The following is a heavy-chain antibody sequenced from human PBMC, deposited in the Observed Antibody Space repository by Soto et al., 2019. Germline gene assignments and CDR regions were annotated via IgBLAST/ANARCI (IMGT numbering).Heavy chain of an antibody. Sequence: EVQLLESGGGLVEPGGSLRLSCTASGFSFSSYAMTWVRQAPGKGLEWVSSTTDDGGRTFYADSVKGRFTISRDNSNNRLYLQMTGVRAEDTALYYWAKGGGFGAGAYYNVAYWGQGTLVTVSS. CDR1: GFSFSSYA. D-gene: IGHD3-10*01. CDR3: AKGGGFGAGAYYNVAY. V-gene: IGHV3-23*01. J-gene: IGHJ4*02. CDR2: TTDDGGRT.